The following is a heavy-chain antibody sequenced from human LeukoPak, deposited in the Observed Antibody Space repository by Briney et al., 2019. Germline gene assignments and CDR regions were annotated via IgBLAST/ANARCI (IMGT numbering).Heavy chain of an antibody. J-gene: IGHJ4*02. Sequence: PGGSLRLSCAASGSTFSRYWMHWVGQAPGKGLVCVSRVKSDGSDTIYADSVKGRFTISRDNAKNTLYLQMDSLRAEDTAVYYCTTGIGNYYYYWGQGTLVTVAS. CDR2: VKSDGSDT. V-gene: IGHV3-74*01. CDR3: TTGIGNYYYY. CDR1: GSTFSRYW. D-gene: IGHD3-10*01.